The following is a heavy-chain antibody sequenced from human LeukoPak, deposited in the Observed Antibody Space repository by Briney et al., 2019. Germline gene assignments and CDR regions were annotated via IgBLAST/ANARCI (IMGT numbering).Heavy chain of an antibody. CDR3: ARDSRDYGDYGGRYYYYMDV. Sequence: ASVKVSCKASGYTFTGYYMHWVRQAPGQGLEWMGWIDPNSGGTNYAQKFQGRVTMTRDTSISTAYMELSRLRSDDTAVYYCARDSRDYGDYGGRYYYYMDVWGKGTTVTVSS. V-gene: IGHV1-2*02. CDR1: GYTFTGYY. D-gene: IGHD4-17*01. J-gene: IGHJ6*03. CDR2: IDPNSGGT.